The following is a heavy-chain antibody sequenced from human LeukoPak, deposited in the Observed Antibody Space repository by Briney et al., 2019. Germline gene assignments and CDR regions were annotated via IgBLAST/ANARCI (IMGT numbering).Heavy chain of an antibody. V-gene: IGHV4-4*07. CDR3: ARGQGYSSGWYRRGFDY. D-gene: IGHD6-19*01. Sequence: SETLSLTCTVSGGSISSYYWSWIRQPAGKGLKWIGRIYTGGSTNYNPSLKSRVTMSVDTSKNQFSLKLSSVTAADTAVYYCARGQGYSSGWYRRGFDYWGQGTLVTVSS. CDR2: IYTGGST. J-gene: IGHJ4*02. CDR1: GGSISSYY.